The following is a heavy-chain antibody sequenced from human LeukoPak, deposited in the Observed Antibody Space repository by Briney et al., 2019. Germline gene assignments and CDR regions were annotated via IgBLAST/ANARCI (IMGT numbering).Heavy chain of an antibody. Sequence: GESLKISCAASGFTFDDYAMHWVRQGPGKSLEWVSLINENGDIAYYGDSVRGRFTVSRDNDKNSLYLQMNSLTTEDTALYYCAKARWEPNFDYWGQGTLVTVSS. J-gene: IGHJ4*02. D-gene: IGHD1-26*01. V-gene: IGHV3-43*02. CDR3: AKARWEPNFDY. CDR1: GFTFDDYA. CDR2: INENGDIA.